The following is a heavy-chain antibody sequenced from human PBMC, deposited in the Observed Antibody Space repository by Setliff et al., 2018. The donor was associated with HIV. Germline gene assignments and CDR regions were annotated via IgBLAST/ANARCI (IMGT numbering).Heavy chain of an antibody. CDR3: ARDGLTVPYCGGDCYDWYFDL. CDR2: INAGNGNT. V-gene: IGHV1-3*01. CDR1: GYTFSNYD. J-gene: IGHJ2*01. D-gene: IGHD2-21*02. Sequence: ASVKVSCKASGYTFSNYDINWVRQATGQGLEWLGWINAGNGNTKYSQKFQGRVTITRDTSASTAYMELSSLRSEDTAVYYCARDGLTVPYCGGDCYDWYFDLWGRGTLVTVSS.